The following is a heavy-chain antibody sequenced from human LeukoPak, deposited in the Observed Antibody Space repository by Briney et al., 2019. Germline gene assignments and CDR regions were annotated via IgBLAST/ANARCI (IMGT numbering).Heavy chain of an antibody. CDR3: AKLTTTVTTRGPFDY. V-gene: IGHV3-23*01. CDR1: GFTFSSYA. D-gene: IGHD4-17*01. CDR2: ISGSGGST. Sequence: GGSLRLSCAASGFTFSSYAMGWVRQAPGKGLEWLSSISGSGGSTYYADSVKGRFTISRDNSKNTLYLQMNSLRAEDTAVYYCAKLTTTVTTRGPFDYWGQGTLVTVSS. J-gene: IGHJ4*02.